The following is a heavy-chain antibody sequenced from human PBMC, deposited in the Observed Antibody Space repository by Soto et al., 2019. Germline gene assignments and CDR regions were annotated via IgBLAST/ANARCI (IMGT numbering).Heavy chain of an antibody. CDR3: ARAGGYYDSSGYSPADAFDI. D-gene: IGHD3-22*01. CDR2: ISSSSSNI. J-gene: IGHJ3*02. V-gene: IGHV3-48*02. Sequence: EVQLVESGGGLVQPGGSLILSCAASGFTFSSYSMNWVRQAPGKGLEWVSYISSSSSNIYYAESVKGRLTISRDNDKNSLYLQMNSLRDEDTAVYYCARAGGYYDSSGYSPADAFDICGQGTMVTVSS. CDR1: GFTFSSYS.